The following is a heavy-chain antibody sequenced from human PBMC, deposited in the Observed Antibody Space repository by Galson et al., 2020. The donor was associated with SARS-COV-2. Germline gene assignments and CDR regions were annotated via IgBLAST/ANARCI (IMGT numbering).Heavy chain of an antibody. Sequence: GGSLRLSCAASGFTFSSYAMHWVRQAPGKGLEWVAVISYDGSNKYYADSVKGRFTISRDNSKNTLYLQMNSLRAEDTAVYYCARGNSSSWYEPYYYYGMDVWGQGTTVTVSS. CDR3: ARGNSSSWYEPYYYYGMDV. CDR1: GFTFSSYA. J-gene: IGHJ6*02. D-gene: IGHD6-13*01. V-gene: IGHV3-30*04. CDR2: ISYDGSNK.